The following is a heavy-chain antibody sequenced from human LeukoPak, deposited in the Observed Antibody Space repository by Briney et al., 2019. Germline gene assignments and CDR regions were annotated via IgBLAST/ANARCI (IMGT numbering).Heavy chain of an antibody. CDR2: ISSSSSYI. J-gene: IGHJ4*02. D-gene: IGHD6-13*01. V-gene: IGHV3-21*01. CDR1: GFTFSSYS. CDR3: AREAAGTDY. Sequence: GGSLRLSCAASGFTFSSYSMNWVRQAPGKGLEWVSSISSSSSYICYADSVKGRFTISRDNAKNSLYLQMNSLRAEDTAVYYCAREAAGTDYWGQGTLVTVSS.